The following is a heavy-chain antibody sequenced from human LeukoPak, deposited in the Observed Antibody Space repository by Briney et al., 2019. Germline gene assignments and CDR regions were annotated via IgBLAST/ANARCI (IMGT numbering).Heavy chain of an antibody. V-gene: IGHV1-2*02. D-gene: IGHD2-2*01. J-gene: IGHJ5*02. CDR3: ARDLYCSSTSCYGAGNWFDP. Sequence: ASVKVSCKASGYTFTGYYMHWGRQAPGQGLEWMGWINPNSGGTNYAQKFQVRVTMTRDTSISTAYMELSRLRSDDTAVYYCARDLYCSSTSCYGAGNWFDPWGQGTLVTVSS. CDR1: GYTFTGYY. CDR2: INPNSGGT.